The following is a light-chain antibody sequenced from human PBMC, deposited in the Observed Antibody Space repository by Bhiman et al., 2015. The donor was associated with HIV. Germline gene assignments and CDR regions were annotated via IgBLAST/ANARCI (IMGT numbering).Light chain of an antibody. CDR1: NIGSQS. Sequence: GPGGTARIACGGNNIGSQSVHWYQQKPGQAPLLVIYYDSDRPSGIPERFSGSNSGNTATLTISGAEAGDEADYYCQAWDSSTGVFGTGTKVTVL. CDR2: YDS. CDR3: QAWDSSTGV. J-gene: IGLJ1*01. V-gene: IGLV3-21*01.